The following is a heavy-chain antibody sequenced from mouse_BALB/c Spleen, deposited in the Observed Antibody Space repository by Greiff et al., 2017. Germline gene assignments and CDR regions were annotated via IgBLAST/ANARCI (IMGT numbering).Heavy chain of an antibody. CDR3: ARDTHYGSSRYYAMDY. J-gene: IGHJ4*01. V-gene: IGHV7-3*02. D-gene: IGHD1-1*01. Sequence: EVLLVESGGGLVQPGGSLRFSCATSGFTFTDYYMSWVRQPPGKALEWLGFIRNKANGYTTEYSASVKGRFTISRDKSQSILYLQMSTLRAEDSATYYCARDTHYGSSRYYAMDYWGQGTSVTVSS. CDR2: IRNKANGYTT. CDR1: GFTFTDYY.